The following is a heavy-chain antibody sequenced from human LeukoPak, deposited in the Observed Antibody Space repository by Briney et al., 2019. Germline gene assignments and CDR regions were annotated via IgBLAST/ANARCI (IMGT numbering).Heavy chain of an antibody. V-gene: IGHV1-46*01. J-gene: IGHJ4*02. CDR2: INPSGGST. CDR3: AREMSTDRAFEY. Sequence: ASVKVSCKASGYTFTSYYMHWVRQAPGQGLEWMGIINPSGGSTSYAQKFQDRVTMAWDTSTSTVYMELSGLRSEDTAVYYCAREMSTDRAFEYWGQGTLVTVSS. D-gene: IGHD2-2*01. CDR1: GYTFTSYY.